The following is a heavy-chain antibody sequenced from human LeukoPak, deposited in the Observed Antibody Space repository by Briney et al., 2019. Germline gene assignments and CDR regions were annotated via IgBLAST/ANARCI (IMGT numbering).Heavy chain of an antibody. Sequence: PGGSLRLSCVASGFTFRSYGMSWVRQAPGKGLQWVSAISGDGKNRDYPDSVKGRFTISRDNSKNTLYLQMNSLRAEDTAVYYCANTRKRYCSGGNCYSGILVYFDYWGQGTLVTVSS. CDR3: ANTRKRYCSGGNCYSGILVYFDY. J-gene: IGHJ4*02. CDR1: GFTFRSYG. V-gene: IGHV3-23*01. D-gene: IGHD2-15*01. CDR2: ISGDGKNR.